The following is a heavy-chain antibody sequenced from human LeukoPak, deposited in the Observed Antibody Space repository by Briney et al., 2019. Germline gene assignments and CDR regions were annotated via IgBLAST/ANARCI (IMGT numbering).Heavy chain of an antibody. CDR2: IYYSGNT. D-gene: IGHD6-6*01. J-gene: IGHJ4*02. V-gene: IGHV4-59*01. Sequence: SETLSLTCTVSGGSISSYYWGWIRQPPGKGLEWIGYIYYSGNTNYNPSLKSRVTISVDTSKNQFSLKLSSVTAADTAVYYCARGESIAARPLDYWGQGTLVTVSS. CDR3: ARGESIAARPLDY. CDR1: GGSISSYY.